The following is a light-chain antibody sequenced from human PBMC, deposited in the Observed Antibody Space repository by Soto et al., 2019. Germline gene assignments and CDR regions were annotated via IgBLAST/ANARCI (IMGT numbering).Light chain of an antibody. CDR3: QQYSSSPLS. V-gene: IGKV3-20*01. J-gene: IGKJ4*01. CDR1: QSVSSPY. CDR2: GAS. Sequence: EIVLTQSPGTLSLSPGERATLSCRASQSVSSPYLAWYQQKLGQAPRLLIYGASSRATGIPARFSGSGSGTDFTLTISRLQPEDFAVYYYQQYSSSPLSFGGGTKVEIK.